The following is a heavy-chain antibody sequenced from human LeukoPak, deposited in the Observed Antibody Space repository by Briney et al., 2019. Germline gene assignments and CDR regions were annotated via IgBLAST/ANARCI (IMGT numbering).Heavy chain of an antibody. Sequence: PGGSLRLSCAASGFIFRSYSMNWLRQAPGKGLEWVSSISGSYNSAYFAYSVKGRFTISRDNSKTTLSLQMNSLRAEDTAVYYCAKDRSAAAPYCFDYWGQGTLVTVSS. CDR1: GFIFRSYS. CDR3: AKDRSAAAPYCFDY. J-gene: IGHJ4*02. V-gene: IGHV3-23*01. CDR2: ISGSYNSA. D-gene: IGHD6-13*01.